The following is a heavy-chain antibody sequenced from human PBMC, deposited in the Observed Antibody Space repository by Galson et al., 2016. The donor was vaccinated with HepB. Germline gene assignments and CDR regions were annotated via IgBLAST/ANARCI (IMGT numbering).Heavy chain of an antibody. V-gene: IGHV3-23*01. CDR3: SQLPHTGYYDFWSGYYSGADNFDF. J-gene: IGHJ4*02. D-gene: IGHD3-3*01. CDR2: LSGSGGST. CDR1: GFTFSSYA. Sequence: SLRLSCAASGFTFSSYAMSWVRQAPGKGLEWVSGLSGSGGSTYYADSVRGRFTISRDNSKNTLYLQMNSLRAEDTALYYCSQLPHTGYYDFWSGYYSGADNFDFWGQGTLVTVSS.